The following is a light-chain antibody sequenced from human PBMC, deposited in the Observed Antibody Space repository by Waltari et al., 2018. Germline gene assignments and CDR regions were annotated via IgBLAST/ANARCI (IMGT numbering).Light chain of an antibody. V-gene: IGLV2-11*01. Sequence: QSALTQPRSVSGSPGQSVTISCTGSTGNVAVYNYVPWYQQHPGKAPKLIIYDVTQRPSGVPDRFSGSKSANTASLTISGLQTEDEADYYCCSYAGSYTWMFGGGTKVTVL. CDR1: TGNVAVYNY. J-gene: IGLJ3*02. CDR3: CSYAGSYTWM. CDR2: DVT.